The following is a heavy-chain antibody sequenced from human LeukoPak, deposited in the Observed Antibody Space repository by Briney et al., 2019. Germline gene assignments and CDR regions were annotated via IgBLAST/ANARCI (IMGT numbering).Heavy chain of an antibody. Sequence: GRSLRLSCAASGFTFSSYAMHWVRQAPGKGLEWVAVISYDGSNKYYADSVKGRFTISRDNSKNTLYLQMNSLRAEDTAVYYCAKGRGYSSGWYPKYYYYGMDVWGQGTTVTVSS. CDR1: GFTFSSYA. CDR3: AKGRGYSSGWYPKYYYYGMDV. D-gene: IGHD6-19*01. CDR2: ISYDGSNK. V-gene: IGHV3-30*04. J-gene: IGHJ6*02.